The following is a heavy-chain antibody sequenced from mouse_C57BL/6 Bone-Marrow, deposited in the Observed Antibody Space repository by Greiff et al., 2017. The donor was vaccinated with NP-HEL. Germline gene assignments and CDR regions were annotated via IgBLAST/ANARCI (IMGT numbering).Heavy chain of an antibody. CDR2: IDPETGGT. CDR1: GYTFTDYE. Sequence: QVQLQQSGAELVGPGASVTLSCKASGYTFTDYEMHWVKQTPVHGLEWIGAIDPETGGTAYNQKFKGKAILTADKSSSTAYMALRSLTSEDSAVYYCTTYYYGSSYEEYFDYWGQGTTLTVSS. CDR3: TTYYYGSSYEEYFDY. V-gene: IGHV1-15*01. D-gene: IGHD1-1*01. J-gene: IGHJ2*01.